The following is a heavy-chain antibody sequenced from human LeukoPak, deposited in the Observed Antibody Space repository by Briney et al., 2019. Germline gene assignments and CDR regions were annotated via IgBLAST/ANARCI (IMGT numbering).Heavy chain of an antibody. CDR3: ARPHSSSWNRAFDI. D-gene: IGHD6-13*01. V-gene: IGHV3-53*01. Sequence: GGSLRLSCAASGITVSSNYMSWVRQAPGKGLECVSLISGGGSTYHADSVKGRFTISRDNSKNTLYLQMNNVRGEDTAVYYCARPHSSSWNRAFDIWGQGTVVAVSS. CDR2: ISGGGST. CDR1: GITVSSNY. J-gene: IGHJ3*02.